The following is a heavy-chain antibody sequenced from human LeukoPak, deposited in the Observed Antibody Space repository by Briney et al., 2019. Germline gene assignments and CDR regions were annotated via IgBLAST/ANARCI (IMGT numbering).Heavy chain of an antibody. CDR2: ISGSGGST. CDR3: ARSTMVRGVISRNDY. CDR1: GFTFSSYA. J-gene: IGHJ4*02. V-gene: IGHV3-23*01. D-gene: IGHD3-10*01. Sequence: GGSLTLSCAAAGFTFSSYAMSWVRQAPGEGLEWVSAISGSGGSTYYADSVKGRFTISRDDSKNTLFLQMNSLRAEDTAVYYCARSTMVRGVISRNDYWGQGTLVTVSS.